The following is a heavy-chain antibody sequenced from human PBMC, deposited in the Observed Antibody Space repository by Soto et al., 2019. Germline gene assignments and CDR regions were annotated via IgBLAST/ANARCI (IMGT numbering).Heavy chain of an antibody. D-gene: IGHD3-3*01. CDR2: IYSGGST. CDR1: GFTVSGNY. CDR3: ARALNYDFWSCYLNYFDY. Sequence: GVSLRHSCAASGFTVSGNYISWVRQAPGKGLEWVSVIYSGGSTYYADSVKGRFTISRDNSKNTLYLQMNSLKAEDTAVYYCARALNYDFWSCYLNYFDYWGQGTLVTVSS. V-gene: IGHV3-53*01. J-gene: IGHJ4*02.